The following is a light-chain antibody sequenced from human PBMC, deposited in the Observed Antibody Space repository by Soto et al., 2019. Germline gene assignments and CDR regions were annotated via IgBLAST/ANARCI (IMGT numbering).Light chain of an antibody. Sequence: GERVTLCCRASQSVSSSYLAWYQQKPGQAPRLLIYDASTRATGIPARISGSGSGTEFTLTISSLQSEDFAVYYCQQYKNWRTFGQGTKVDIK. V-gene: IGKV3-15*01. J-gene: IGKJ1*01. CDR2: DAS. CDR1: QSVSSSY. CDR3: QQYKNWRT.